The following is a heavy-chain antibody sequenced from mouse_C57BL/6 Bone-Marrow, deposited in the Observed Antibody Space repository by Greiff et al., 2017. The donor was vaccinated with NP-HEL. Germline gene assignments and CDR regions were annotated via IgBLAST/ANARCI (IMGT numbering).Heavy chain of an antibody. CDR1: GYTFTGYW. Sequence: QVQLKQSGAELMKPGASVKLSCKATGYTFTGYWIEWVKQRPGHGLEWIGVILPGSGSTNYNEKFKGKATFTADTSSNTAYMKLSSLTTEDSAIYYCARCDTTVVAPYYFDYGGQGTTLTVSS. CDR3: ARCDTTVVAPYYFDY. J-gene: IGHJ2*01. V-gene: IGHV1-9*01. D-gene: IGHD1-1*01. CDR2: ILPGSGST.